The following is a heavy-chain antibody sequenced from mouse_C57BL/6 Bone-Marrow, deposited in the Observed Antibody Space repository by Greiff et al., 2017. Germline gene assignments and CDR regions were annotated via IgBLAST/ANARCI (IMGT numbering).Heavy chain of an antibody. V-gene: IGHV5-12*01. D-gene: IGHD1-1*01. Sequence: EVKLVESGGGLVQPGGSLKLSCAASGFTFSDYYMYWVRQTPEKRLEWVAYISNGGGSTYYPDTVKGRFTISRDNAKNTLYLQMSRLKSEDTAMYYCARQGLLLPLWYFDVWGTGTTVTVSS. J-gene: IGHJ1*03. CDR1: GFTFSDYY. CDR2: ISNGGGST. CDR3: ARQGLLLPLWYFDV.